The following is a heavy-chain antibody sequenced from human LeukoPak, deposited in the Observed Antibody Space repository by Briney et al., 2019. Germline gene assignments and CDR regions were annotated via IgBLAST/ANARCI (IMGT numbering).Heavy chain of an antibody. J-gene: IGHJ4*02. CDR2: IIPIFGTA. D-gene: IGHD1-26*01. Sequence: EASVKVSCKASGGTFSSYAISWVRQAPGQGLEWMGGIIPIFGTANYAQKFQGRVTITADKSTSTAYMELSRLRSDDTAVYYCARGTLSGSYEGYWGQGTLVTVSS. V-gene: IGHV1-69*06. CDR3: ARGTLSGSYEGY. CDR1: GGTFSSYA.